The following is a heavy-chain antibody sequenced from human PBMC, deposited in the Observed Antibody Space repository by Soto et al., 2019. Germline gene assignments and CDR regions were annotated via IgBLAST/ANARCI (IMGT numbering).Heavy chain of an antibody. CDR2: SLPIYSTRNYA. V-gene: IGHV1-69*06. Sequence: QVQLVQSGAEVRKPGSSVKVSCKASGGTFNKYAISWERQAPGQGPEWMGGSLPIYSTRNYANYAHKCQGRVTITVDTSTSTAYMELSGLKSDDTAIYYCARGVVVVTNYYFDQWGQGTLVTVSS. J-gene: IGHJ4*02. CDR1: GGTFNKYA. D-gene: IGHD2-2*01. CDR3: ARGVVVVTNYYFDQ.